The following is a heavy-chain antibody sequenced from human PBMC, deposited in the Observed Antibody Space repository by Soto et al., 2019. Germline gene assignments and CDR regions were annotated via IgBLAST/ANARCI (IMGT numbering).Heavy chain of an antibody. Sequence: ASVKVSCKASGGTFSSYTISWVRQAPGQGLEWMGIINPRGGITSYAQKIQGRVTMTADTSTSTVYMELSSLRSEDTAVYYCARDGFWSGHGNRYFDYWGQGTLVTVSS. CDR2: INPRGGIT. J-gene: IGHJ4*02. CDR1: GGTFSSYT. V-gene: IGHV1-46*01. CDR3: ARDGFWSGHGNRYFDY. D-gene: IGHD3-3*01.